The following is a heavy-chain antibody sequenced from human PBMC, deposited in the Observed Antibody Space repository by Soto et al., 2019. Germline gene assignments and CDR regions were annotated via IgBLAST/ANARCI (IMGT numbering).Heavy chain of an antibody. CDR3: AQIWSGIPRDAFDI. Sequence: SETLSLTCTVSGGSISSGDYYWSWIRQPPGKGLEWIGYIYYSGSTYYNPSLKSRVTISVDTSKNQFSLKLSSVTAADTAVYYCAQIWSGIPRDAFDIWGQGTIVTVSS. V-gene: IGHV4-30-4*01. CDR1: GGSISSGDYY. CDR2: IYYSGST. J-gene: IGHJ3*02. D-gene: IGHD3-3*01.